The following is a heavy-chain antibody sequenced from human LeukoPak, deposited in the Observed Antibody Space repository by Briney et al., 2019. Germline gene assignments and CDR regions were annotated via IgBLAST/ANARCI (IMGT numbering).Heavy chain of an antibody. V-gene: IGHV3-23*01. CDR2: ISGSAATI. Sequence: PGGSQRLSCAASGFTFSSYAMSWVRQAPGKGLEWVSGISGSAATIYYADSVKGRFTISRDNSKRTVFLQMDSLRAEDTAVYYCAKDPHFYYYYYMDAWGNGTTVTVSS. CDR3: AKDPHFYYYYYMDA. J-gene: IGHJ6*03. CDR1: GFTFSSYA.